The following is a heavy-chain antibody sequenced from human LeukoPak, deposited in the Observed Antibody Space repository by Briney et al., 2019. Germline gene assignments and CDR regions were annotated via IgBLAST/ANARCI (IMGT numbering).Heavy chain of an antibody. CDR2: IYSGGST. D-gene: IGHD4-11*01. CDR1: GFTFSSYA. V-gene: IGHV3-53*01. J-gene: IGHJ6*03. CDR3: ARGATVALYYYYMDV. Sequence: TGGSLRLSCAASGFTFSSYAMSWVRQAPGKGLEWVSVIYSGGSTYYADSVKGRFTISRDNSKTTLYLQMNSLRAEDTAVYYCARGATVALYYYYMDVWGKGTTVTISS.